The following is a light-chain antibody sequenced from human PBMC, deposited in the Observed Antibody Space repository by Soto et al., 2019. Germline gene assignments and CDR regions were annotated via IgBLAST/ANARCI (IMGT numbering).Light chain of an antibody. V-gene: IGKV3-15*01. Sequence: EIVMTQSPATLSVSPGERATLSCRASQSVSSSLAWYQQKPGQAPSLLIYGASSRATGFPARFSGSGSGTEFTLTISSPQSEDFAVYYCQQFNNWPWTFGQGTKVDIK. CDR2: GAS. J-gene: IGKJ1*01. CDR1: QSVSSS. CDR3: QQFNNWPWT.